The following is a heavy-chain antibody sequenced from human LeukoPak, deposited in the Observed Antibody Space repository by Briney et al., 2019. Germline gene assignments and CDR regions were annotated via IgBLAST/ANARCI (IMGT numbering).Heavy chain of an antibody. CDR3: AKASSWATINDAFDI. J-gene: IGHJ3*02. D-gene: IGHD6-13*01. CDR1: GYSFTSYW. V-gene: IGHV5-51*03. Sequence: GESLKISCKGSGYSFTSYWIGWVRRMPGKGLEWMGIIYPGDSDTRYSPSFQGQVTISADKSISTAYLQWSSLKASDTAMYYCAKASSWATINDAFDIWGQGTMVTVSS. CDR2: IYPGDSDT.